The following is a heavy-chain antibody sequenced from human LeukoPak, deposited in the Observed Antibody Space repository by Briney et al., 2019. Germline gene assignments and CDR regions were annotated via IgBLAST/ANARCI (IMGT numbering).Heavy chain of an antibody. CDR2: INPDSGAT. V-gene: IGHV1-2*02. CDR1: GYRLSASS. J-gene: IGHJ5*02. Sequence: GASVKVSCKASGYRLSASSMHWVRQAPGQGLEWMGWINPDSGATHFAQKFQGRVIMTSDTSISTVYLELSRLRSDDTAVYYCAREGCFSTNCHVIGDDNWIDPWGQGTLATVSS. D-gene: IGHD2-2*01. CDR3: AREGCFSTNCHVIGDDNWIDP.